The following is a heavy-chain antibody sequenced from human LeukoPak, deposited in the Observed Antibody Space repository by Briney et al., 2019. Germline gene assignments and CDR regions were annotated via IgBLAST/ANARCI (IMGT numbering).Heavy chain of an antibody. Sequence: SETLSLTCTVSGGSISSSSYYWGWIRQPAGKGLEWIGRIYTSGSTNYNPSLKSRVTISVDTSKNQFSLKLSSVTAADTAIYYCARLTSYRTHDAFDIWGHGTMVTVSS. J-gene: IGHJ3*02. CDR3: ARLTSYRTHDAFDI. D-gene: IGHD3-16*02. CDR2: IYTSGST. V-gene: IGHV4-61*02. CDR1: GGSISSSSYY.